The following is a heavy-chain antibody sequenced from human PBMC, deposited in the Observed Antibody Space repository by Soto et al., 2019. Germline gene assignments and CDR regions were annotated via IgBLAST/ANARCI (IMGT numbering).Heavy chain of an antibody. V-gene: IGHV3-74*01. CDR1: GFTFSSYC. CDR3: VRTSLVVAAATREDY. D-gene: IGHD2-15*01. Sequence: EVQLVESGGGLVQPGESLRLSCAASGFTFSSYCMHWVRQAPGKRLVWVSRINSDGSSTSYAGSVKGRFTISRVNAKNTLYLQMNSLRAEDTAVYYCVRTSLVVAAATREDYWGQGTLVTVSS. CDR2: INSDGSST. J-gene: IGHJ4*02.